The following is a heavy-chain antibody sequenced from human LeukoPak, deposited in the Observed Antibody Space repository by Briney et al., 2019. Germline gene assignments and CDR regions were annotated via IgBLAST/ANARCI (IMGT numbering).Heavy chain of an antibody. V-gene: IGHV1-2*02. CDR1: GYTFTGYY. J-gene: IGHJ3*02. CDR2: INPNSGGT. CDR3: ARDLGHYYDSSGYYWGSNAFDI. D-gene: IGHD3-22*01. Sequence: ASVKVSCKASGYTFTGYYMHWVRQAPGQGLEWMGWINPNSGGTNYAQKFQGRVTMTRDTSISTAYMELSRLRSDDTAVYYCARDLGHYYDSSGYYWGSNAFDIWGQGTMVTVSS.